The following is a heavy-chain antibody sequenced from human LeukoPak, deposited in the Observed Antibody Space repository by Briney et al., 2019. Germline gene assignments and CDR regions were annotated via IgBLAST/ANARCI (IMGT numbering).Heavy chain of an antibody. V-gene: IGHV4-61*02. D-gene: IGHD3-22*01. CDR1: GGSISSSSYY. Sequence: SETLSLTCTVSGGSISSSSYYWGWIRQPAGKGLEWIGRIYTSGSTNYNPSLKSRVTMSVDTSKNQFSLKLSSVTAADTAVYYCARDLVYYYDSRGDAFDIWGQGTMVTVSS. CDR2: IYTSGST. J-gene: IGHJ3*02. CDR3: ARDLVYYYDSRGDAFDI.